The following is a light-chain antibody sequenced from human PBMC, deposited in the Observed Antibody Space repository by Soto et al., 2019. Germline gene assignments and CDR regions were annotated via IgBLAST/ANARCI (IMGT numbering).Light chain of an antibody. V-gene: IGKV1-27*01. CDR3: QKYNSAPWT. CDR1: HDIATF. J-gene: IGKJ1*01. Sequence: DIQMTQSPPSLSASVGDRVTITCRASHDIATFLAWYQQRPGKVPKLLIYTASTLQSGVPSRFSGSGSGTDFTLTISSLQPEDVATYYCQKYNSAPWTFGKGTKVDIK. CDR2: TAS.